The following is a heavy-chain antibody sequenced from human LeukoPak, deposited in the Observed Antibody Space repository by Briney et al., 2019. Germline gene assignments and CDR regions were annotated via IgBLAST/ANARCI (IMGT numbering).Heavy chain of an antibody. Sequence: GGSLRLSCAASAFTFNNYEMHWVRQAPGKGLEWVSSISSSSSYIYYADSVKGRFTISRDNAKNSLYLQMNSLRAEDTAVYYCAVINYDAFDIWGQGTMVTVSS. CDR2: ISSSSSYI. CDR1: AFTFNNYE. D-gene: IGHD3-16*02. V-gene: IGHV3-21*01. J-gene: IGHJ3*02. CDR3: AVINYDAFDI.